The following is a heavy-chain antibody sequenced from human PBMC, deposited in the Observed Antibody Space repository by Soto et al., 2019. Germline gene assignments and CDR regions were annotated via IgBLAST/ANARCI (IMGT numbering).Heavy chain of an antibody. V-gene: IGHV3-30*03. J-gene: IGHJ4*02. D-gene: IGHD4-4*01. CDR1: GFMFSNNG. CDR3: AITSVADASFDY. Sequence: PGGSLRLSCAASGFMFSNNGMHWVRRAPGKGLEWVAFISYDGSETFYADSVKGRFTISRDNSKSTLFLHMSSLKNEDTAVYYCAITSVADASFDYWGQGTLVTVSS. CDR2: ISYDGSET.